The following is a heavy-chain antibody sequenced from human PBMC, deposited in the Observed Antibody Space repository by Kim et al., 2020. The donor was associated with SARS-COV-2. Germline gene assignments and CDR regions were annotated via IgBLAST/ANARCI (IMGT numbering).Heavy chain of an antibody. V-gene: IGHV3-23*03. CDR1: GFTFSSYA. Sequence: GGSLRLSCAASGFTFSSYAMSWVRQAPGKGLEWVSVIYSGGSSTYYADSVKGRFTISRDNSKNTLYLQMNSLRAEDTAVYYCAMCSYSSGWYVRYFDLWGRGTLVTVSS. J-gene: IGHJ2*01. D-gene: IGHD6-19*01. CDR3: AMCSYSSGWYVRYFDL. CDR2: IYSGGSST.